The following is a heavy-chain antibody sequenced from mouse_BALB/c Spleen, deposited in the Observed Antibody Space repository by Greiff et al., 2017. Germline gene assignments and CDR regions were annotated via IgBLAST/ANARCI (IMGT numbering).Heavy chain of an antibody. Sequence: EVQLQQSGAELVKPGASVKLSCTASGFNITDTYMHWVKQRPEQGLEWIGRIDPANGNTKYDPKFQGKATITADTSSNTAYLQLSSLTSEDNAVYYCASAYYGYDGIAYWGQGTLVTVSA. V-gene: IGHV14-3*02. CDR1: GFNITDTY. J-gene: IGHJ3*01. D-gene: IGHD2-9*01. CDR3: ASAYYGYDGIAY. CDR2: IDPANGNT.